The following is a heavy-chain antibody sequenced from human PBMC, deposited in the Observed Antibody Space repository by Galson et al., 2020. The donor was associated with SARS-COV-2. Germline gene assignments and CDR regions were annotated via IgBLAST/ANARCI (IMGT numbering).Heavy chain of an antibody. J-gene: IGHJ3*01. CDR3: AREPRIGAQWLKTFDE. V-gene: IGHV1-18*01. CDR2: NTASNGAT. D-gene: IGHD6-19*01. CDR1: GYTFTIDG. Sequence: ASVKVSCKASGYTFTIDGIGWVRQALGQGFEGVGWNTASNGATNYAPKLQGRLTMTTDTSTNTAYMELRSLRSDDTAMYYCAREPRIGAQWLKTFDEWGQGTMVTVSS.